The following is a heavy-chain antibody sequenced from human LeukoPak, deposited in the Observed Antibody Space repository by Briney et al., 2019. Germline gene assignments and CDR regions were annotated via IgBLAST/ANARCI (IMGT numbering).Heavy chain of an antibody. V-gene: IGHV1-18*01. Sequence: ASVKVSCKASGYTFTSYGISWVRQAPGQGLEWMGWISAYNGNTNYTQKLQGRVTMTTDTSTSTAYMELRSLRSGDTAVYYCARDPTPNIVVVPAAIRRATSYYYYGMDVWGQGTTVTVSS. J-gene: IGHJ6*02. CDR2: ISAYNGNT. CDR3: ARDPTPNIVVVPAAIRRATSYYYYGMDV. CDR1: GYTFTSYG. D-gene: IGHD2-2*02.